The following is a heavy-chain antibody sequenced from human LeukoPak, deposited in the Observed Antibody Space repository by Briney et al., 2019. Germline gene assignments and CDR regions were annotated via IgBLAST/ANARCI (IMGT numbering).Heavy chain of an antibody. CDR2: ISAYNGST. D-gene: IGHD2-2*01. J-gene: IGHJ6*03. CDR3: ARSGYCSSTSCSTNYYYYYMDV. CDR1: GYTFTSYG. Sequence: ASVKVSCRASGYTFTSYGISWVRQAPGQGLEWMGWISAYNGSTNYAQKLQGRVTMTTDTSTSTAYMELRSLRSDDTAVYYCARSGYCSSTSCSTNYYYYYMDVWGKGTTVTVSS. V-gene: IGHV1-18*01.